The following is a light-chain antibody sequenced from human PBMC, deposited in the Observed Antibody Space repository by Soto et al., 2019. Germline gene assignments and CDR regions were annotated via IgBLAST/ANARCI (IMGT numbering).Light chain of an antibody. CDR2: EVS. CDR1: SSDIGTYDY. V-gene: IGLV2-8*01. Sequence: QSALTQPPSASGSPGQSVTISCTGTSSDIGTYDYVSWYQHLPNKAPKLIIYEVSKRPSGVPDRFSGSKSGNTASLTVSGLQAEDEGDYYCCSYGGGNTSYVFGTAPKVTVL. J-gene: IGLJ1*01. CDR3: CSYGGGNTSYV.